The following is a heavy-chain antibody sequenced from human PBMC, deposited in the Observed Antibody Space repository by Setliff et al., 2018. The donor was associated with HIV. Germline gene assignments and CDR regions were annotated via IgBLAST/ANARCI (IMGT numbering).Heavy chain of an antibody. CDR2: INPSSGST. CDR3: ARDPAPASSASYFQH. D-gene: IGHD6-6*01. J-gene: IGHJ1*01. CDR1: GYTFTSYD. Sequence: ASVKVSCKASGYTFTSYDMHWVRQAPGQGLEWMGIINPSSGSTTYAQKFQGRVTMTRDTSTSTVYMELSSMRSEDTAVYYCARDPAPASSASYFQHWGQGTPVTVS. V-gene: IGHV1-46*01.